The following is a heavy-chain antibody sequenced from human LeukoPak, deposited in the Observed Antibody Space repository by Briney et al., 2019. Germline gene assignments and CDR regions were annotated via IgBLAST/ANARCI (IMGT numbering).Heavy chain of an antibody. CDR1: GFSFGGHY. CDR3: VRHSGRAGGQ. Sequence: GGSLRLSCAASGFSFGGHYMSWLRQAPGKGPEWISYISGNGGDIAYADSVKGRFTISRDNAKNSLHLQMNSLRVEDTAVYHCVRHSGRAGGQWGQGTLIAVSS. CDR2: ISGNGGDI. V-gene: IGHV3-11*01. D-gene: IGHD3-10*01. J-gene: IGHJ4*02.